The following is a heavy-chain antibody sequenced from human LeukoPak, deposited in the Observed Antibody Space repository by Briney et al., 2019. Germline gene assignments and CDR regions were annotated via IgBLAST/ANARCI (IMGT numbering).Heavy chain of an antibody. CDR2: IIPFLGIP. D-gene: IGHD3-10*02. CDR3: ARGGHHDVDAMDV. J-gene: IGHJ6*02. Sequence: GASVKVSCKAFGGTFSSFAISWVRQAPGQGLEWMGRIIPFLGIPKYAQKFQDRVTITADRSTGIAYMELRSLRSEDTAVYYCARGGHHDVDAMDVWGQGTTVTVSS. V-gene: IGHV1-69*04. CDR1: GGTFSSFA.